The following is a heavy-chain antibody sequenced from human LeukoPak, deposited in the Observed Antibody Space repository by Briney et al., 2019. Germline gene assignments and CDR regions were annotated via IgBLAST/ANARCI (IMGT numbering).Heavy chain of an antibody. V-gene: IGHV1-3*02. J-gene: IGHJ4*02. CDR3: ATLMEGYGDYFGLFDY. D-gene: IGHD4-17*01. CDR2: SNAGNGNT. CDR1: GYTFTSYA. Sequence: ASVKVSCKASGYTFTSYAMHWVRQAPGQRLEWMGWSNAGNGNTKYSQEFQGRVTITRDTSASTAYMELSSLRSEDTAVYYCATLMEGYGDYFGLFDYWGQGTLVTVSS.